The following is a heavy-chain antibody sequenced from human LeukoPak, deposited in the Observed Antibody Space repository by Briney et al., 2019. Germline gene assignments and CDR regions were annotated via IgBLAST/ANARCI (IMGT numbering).Heavy chain of an antibody. CDR1: GGSISSYY. D-gene: IGHD2-2*01. V-gene: IGHV4-4*09. CDR3: ARSYCSSSNCYLYYFDS. Sequence: SETLSLTCTVSGGSISSYYWSWIRQPPGKGLEWIGYIYTSGSTNYNPSLKSRVTITIDTSKDQFSLKLSSVTAADTAVYYCARSYCSSSNCYLYYFDSWGQGTVVTVSS. J-gene: IGHJ4*02. CDR2: IYTSGST.